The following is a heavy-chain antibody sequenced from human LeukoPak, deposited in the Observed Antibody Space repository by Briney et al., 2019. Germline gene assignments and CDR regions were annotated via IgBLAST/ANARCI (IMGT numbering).Heavy chain of an antibody. CDR1: GFTFSSYA. J-gene: IGHJ4*02. D-gene: IGHD5-24*01. CDR2: ISGSGGST. CDR3: AKDAEEDGYNPTDFDY. Sequence: GGSLRLSCAASGFTFSSYAMSWVRQAPGKGLEWASAISGSGGSTYYADSVKGRFTISRDNSKNTLYLQMNSLRAEDTAVYYCAKDAEEDGYNPTDFDYWGQGTLVTVSS. V-gene: IGHV3-23*01.